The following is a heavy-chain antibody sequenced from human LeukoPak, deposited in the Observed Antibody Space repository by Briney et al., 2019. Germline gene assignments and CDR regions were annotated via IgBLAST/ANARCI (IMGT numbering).Heavy chain of an antibody. CDR1: GFTFSSYS. J-gene: IGHJ3*02. CDR2: ISSSSSTI. CDR3: ARDFSGGSHPIYAFDI. V-gene: IGHV3-48*04. Sequence: GGSLRLSCAASGFTFSSYSMNWVRQAPGKGLERVSYISSSSSTIYYADSVKGRFTISRDNAKNSLYLQMNSLRAEDTAVYYCARDFSGGSHPIYAFDIWGQGTMVTVSS. D-gene: IGHD1-26*01.